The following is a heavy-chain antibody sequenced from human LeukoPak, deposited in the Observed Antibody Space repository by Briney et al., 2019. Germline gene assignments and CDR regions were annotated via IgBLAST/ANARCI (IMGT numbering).Heavy chain of an antibody. Sequence: GGSLRLSCAASGFTVSSNYMSWVRQAPGKGLEWVSVICSGGSTYYADSVKGRFTISRDNSKNTLYLQMNSLRAEDTAVYYCARSNYGEYVRSEAFDIWGQGTMVTVSS. CDR3: ARSNYGEYVRSEAFDI. CDR1: GFTVSSNY. J-gene: IGHJ3*02. CDR2: ICSGGST. V-gene: IGHV3-53*01. D-gene: IGHD4-17*01.